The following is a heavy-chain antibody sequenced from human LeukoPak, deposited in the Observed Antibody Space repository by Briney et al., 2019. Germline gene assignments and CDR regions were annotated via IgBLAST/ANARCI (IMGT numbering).Heavy chain of an antibody. Sequence: TSETLSLTCAVYGGSFSGYYWSWIRQPPGKGLEWIGEINHSGSTNYNPSLKSRVTISVDTSKNQFSLKLSSVTAADTAVYYCASLYVVPAATRGHYHYGMDVWGQGTTVTVPS. D-gene: IGHD2-2*01. CDR2: INHSGST. J-gene: IGHJ6*02. V-gene: IGHV4-34*01. CDR1: GGSFSGYY. CDR3: ASLYVVPAATRGHYHYGMDV.